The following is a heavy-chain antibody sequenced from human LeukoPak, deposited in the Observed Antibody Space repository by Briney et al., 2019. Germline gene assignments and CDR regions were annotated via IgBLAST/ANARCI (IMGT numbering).Heavy chain of an antibody. D-gene: IGHD2-15*01. Sequence: SVKVPCKASGFTFTSSAMQWVRQARGQRLEWIGWIVVGSGNTNYAQKFQERVTITRDMSTSTAYMELSSLRSEDTAVYYCAGLPGAYCSGGSCYYYYYGMDVWGQGTTVTVSS. CDR2: IVVGSGNT. CDR1: GFTFTSSA. J-gene: IGHJ6*02. V-gene: IGHV1-58*02. CDR3: AGLPGAYCSGGSCYYYYYGMDV.